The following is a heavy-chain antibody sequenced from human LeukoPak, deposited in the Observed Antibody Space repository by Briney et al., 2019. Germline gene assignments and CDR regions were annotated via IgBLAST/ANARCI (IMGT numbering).Heavy chain of an antibody. J-gene: IGHJ6*02. CDR3: AIAAAGKDYYYGMDV. D-gene: IGHD6-13*01. Sequence: ASVKVSCQASGGTFSSYAISGVRQAPGQGLEWMGRIIPIFGIANYAQKFQGRVTITADKSTSTAYMELSSLRSEDTAVYYCAIAAAGKDYYYGMDVWGQGTTVTVSS. CDR2: IIPIFGIA. CDR1: GGTFSSYA. V-gene: IGHV1-69*04.